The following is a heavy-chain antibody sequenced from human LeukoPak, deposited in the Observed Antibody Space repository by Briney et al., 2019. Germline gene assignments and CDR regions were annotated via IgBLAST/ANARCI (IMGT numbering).Heavy chain of an antibody. CDR1: GYTFTSYD. Sequence: ASVKVSCKASGYTFTSYDINWVRQATGQGLEWMGWMNPNSGNTGYAQKFQGRVTMTRNTSISTAYMELSSLRSEDTAVYYCARGKVVAATRYYYYYMDVWGKGTTVTISS. CDR3: ARGKVVAATRYYYYYMDV. D-gene: IGHD2-15*01. V-gene: IGHV1-8*01. J-gene: IGHJ6*03. CDR2: MNPNSGNT.